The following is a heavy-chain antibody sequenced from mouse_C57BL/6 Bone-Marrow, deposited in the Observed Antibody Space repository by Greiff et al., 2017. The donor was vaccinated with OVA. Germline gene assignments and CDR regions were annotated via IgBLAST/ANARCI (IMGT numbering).Heavy chain of an antibody. V-gene: IGHV14-4*01. J-gene: IGHJ4*01. CDR3: TRWIVTSYYDMDY. CDR2: IDPENGDT. CDR1: GFNIKDDY. Sequence: EVKLQESGAELVRPGASVKLSCTASGFNIKDDYMHWVKQRPEQGLEWIGWIDPENGDTEYASKFQGMATITADTSSNTAYLQLSSLTSEDTAVYYCTRWIVTSYYDMDYWGQGTSATVTS. D-gene: IGHD2-5*01.